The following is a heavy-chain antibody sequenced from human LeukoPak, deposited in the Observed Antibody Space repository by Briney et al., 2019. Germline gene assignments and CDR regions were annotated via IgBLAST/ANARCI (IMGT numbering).Heavy chain of an antibody. V-gene: IGHV3-48*03. D-gene: IGHD6-6*01. Sequence: PGGSLRLSCAASGFTFSSYEMNWVRQAPGKGLEWVSYISSSGSTIYYADSVKGRFTISRDNSKNTLYLQMNSLRAEDTAVYYCAKDLYSSSSSFDYWGQGTLVTVSS. CDR2: ISSSGSTI. J-gene: IGHJ4*02. CDR3: AKDLYSSSSSFDY. CDR1: GFTFSSYE.